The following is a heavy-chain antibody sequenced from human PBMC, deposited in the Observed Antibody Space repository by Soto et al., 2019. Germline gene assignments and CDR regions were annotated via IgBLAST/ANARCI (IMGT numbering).Heavy chain of an antibody. CDR3: ARGGGVGYCSGGSCYSRGAFDI. D-gene: IGHD2-15*01. CDR1: GGTFSSYA. CDR2: IIPIFGTA. J-gene: IGHJ3*02. Sequence: QVQLVQSGAEVKKPGSSVKVSCKASGGTFSSYAISWVRQAPGQGLEWMGGIIPIFGTANYAQKFQGRVTITADESTSTAYMELSSLRSEDTAVYYCARGGGVGYCSGGSCYSRGAFDIWGQGTMVTVSS. V-gene: IGHV1-69*12.